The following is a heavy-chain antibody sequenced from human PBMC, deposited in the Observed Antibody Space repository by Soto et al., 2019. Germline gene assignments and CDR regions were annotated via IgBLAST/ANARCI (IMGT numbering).Heavy chain of an antibody. CDR1: GGSISSYY. D-gene: IGHD5-12*01. Sequence: SETLSLTCTVSGGSISSYYWSWIRQPPGKGLEWIGYIYYSGSTNYNPSLKSRVTISVDTSKNQFSLKLSSVTAADTAVYYCARDPGGGEYSGYDNAFDIWGQGTMVTVSS. V-gene: IGHV4-59*01. CDR3: ARDPGGGEYSGYDNAFDI. J-gene: IGHJ3*02. CDR2: IYYSGST.